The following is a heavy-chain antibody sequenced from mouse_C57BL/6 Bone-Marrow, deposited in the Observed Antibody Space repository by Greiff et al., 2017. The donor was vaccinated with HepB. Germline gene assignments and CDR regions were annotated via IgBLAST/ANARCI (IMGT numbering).Heavy chain of an antibody. CDR2: IYPRDGST. Sequence: VKLMESDAELVKPGASVKISCKVSGYTFTDHTIHWMKQRPEQGLEWIGYIYPRDGSTKYNEKFKGKATLTADKSSSTAYMQLNSLTSEDAAVYFCASNPIYYAMDYWGQGTSVTVSS. V-gene: IGHV1-78*01. J-gene: IGHJ4*01. CDR1: GYTFTDHT. CDR3: ASNPIYYAMDY.